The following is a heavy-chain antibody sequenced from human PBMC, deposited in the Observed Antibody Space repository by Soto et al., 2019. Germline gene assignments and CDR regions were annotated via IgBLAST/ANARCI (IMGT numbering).Heavy chain of an antibody. V-gene: IGHV5-51*01. Sequence: PCESLKISCKGSGYSFFSYWIVWVRQMPGKGLEWMGSIYPGDSDTRYSPSFQGQVTISADKSISTAYLYWNSLKASDADMYFCARHKGYCTSTACYGMDVWGQGATVTVSS. CDR1: GYSFFSYW. D-gene: IGHD2-2*01. J-gene: IGHJ6*02. CDR2: IYPGDSDT. CDR3: ARHKGYCTSTACYGMDV.